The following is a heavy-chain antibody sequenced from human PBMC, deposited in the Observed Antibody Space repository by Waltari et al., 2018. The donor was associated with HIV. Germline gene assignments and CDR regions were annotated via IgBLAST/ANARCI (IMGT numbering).Heavy chain of an antibody. Sequence: EVQLVESGGGLVQPGGSLRLSCAASGFTFSSYSMNWVRQAPGKGLEWVSYISRASNDRYYADSVKGRFTISRDNAKNSLYLQMNSLREEDTAVYYCARSGTGYSSSWSLDYWGHGSLVTVSS. CDR1: GFTFSSYS. D-gene: IGHD6-13*01. J-gene: IGHJ4*01. V-gene: IGHV3-48*02. CDR2: ISRASNDR. CDR3: ARSGTGYSSSWSLDY.